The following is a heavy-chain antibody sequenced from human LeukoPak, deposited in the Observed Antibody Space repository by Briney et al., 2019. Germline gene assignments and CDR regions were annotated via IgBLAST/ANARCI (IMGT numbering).Heavy chain of an antibody. V-gene: IGHV3-23*01. CDR3: AKDRTVGASYWYFDL. D-gene: IGHD1-26*01. CDR2: ISGSGGST. J-gene: IGHJ2*01. CDR1: GFTFSSYA. Sequence: PGGPLRLSCAASGFTFSSYAMSWVRQAPGKGLEWVSAISGSGGSTYYADSVKGRFTISRDSSRNTLFLHMNTLRAEDTAIYYCAKDRTVGASYWYFDLWGRGTLVTVPS.